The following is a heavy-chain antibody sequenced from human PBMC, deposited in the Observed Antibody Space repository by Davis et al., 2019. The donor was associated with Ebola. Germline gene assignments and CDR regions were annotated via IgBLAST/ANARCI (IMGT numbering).Heavy chain of an antibody. Sequence: GESLKISCRGSGFIFSKHWIHWVRQSPGKGLVWVSTSNRDGTTITYADSVRDRFTISRDNAKNTLYLQMNGLRVEDTAVYYCSIASLRWGQGTRVTVSS. CDR2: SNRDGTTI. J-gene: IGHJ4*02. CDR3: SIASLR. V-gene: IGHV3-74*03. CDR1: GFIFSKHW.